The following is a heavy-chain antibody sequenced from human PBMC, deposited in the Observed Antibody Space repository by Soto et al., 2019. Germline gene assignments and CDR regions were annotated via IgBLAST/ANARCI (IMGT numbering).Heavy chain of an antibody. CDR1: GFTFSSYG. D-gene: IGHD5-18*01. J-gene: IGHJ6*02. CDR2: ISSDGVNK. V-gene: IGHV3-30*18. Sequence: PGGSLRLFCAASGFTFSSYGIHWVRQAPGKGLEWVALISSDGVNKYYADSVKGRFTISRDNFKNTLYLQMNSLRADDTALYYCAKERYGQLWLEDYGMDVWGQGTTVTVSS. CDR3: AKERYGQLWLEDYGMDV.